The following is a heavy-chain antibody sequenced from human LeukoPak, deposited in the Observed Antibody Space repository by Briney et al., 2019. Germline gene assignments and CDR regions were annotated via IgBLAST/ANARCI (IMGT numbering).Heavy chain of an antibody. V-gene: IGHV4-61*02. D-gene: IGHD4/OR15-4a*01. Sequence: SETLSLTCTVSGGSISSGSYYWSWIRQPAGKGLEWIGRIYTSGSTNYNPSLKSRVTISVDTSKNQFSLKLSSVTAADTAVHYCARGDDGPTHYFDYWGQGTLVSVSS. CDR2: IYTSGST. CDR3: ARGDDGPTHYFDY. CDR1: GGSISSGSYY. J-gene: IGHJ4*02.